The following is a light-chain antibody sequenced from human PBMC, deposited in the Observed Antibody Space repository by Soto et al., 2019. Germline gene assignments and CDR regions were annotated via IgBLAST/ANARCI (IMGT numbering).Light chain of an antibody. J-gene: IGLJ1*01. CDR1: SSNIGNDY. CDR3: GTWDSSLTAGV. CDR2: END. Sequence: QSVLTQPPSVSAAPGQTVTIFCSGTSSNIGNDYVAWYQQLPGAAPKLLIFENDKRPAGIPDRFSGSKSGTSATLGITGLQTGDEADYYCGTWDSSLTAGVFGTGTKLTVL. V-gene: IGLV1-51*02.